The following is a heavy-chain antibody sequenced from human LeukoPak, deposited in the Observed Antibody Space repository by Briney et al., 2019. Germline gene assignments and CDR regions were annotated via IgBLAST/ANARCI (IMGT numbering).Heavy chain of an antibody. CDR3: ARDRRGSRAPFDY. CDR2: ISSSSSYI. CDR1: GFTFSSYS. D-gene: IGHD3-10*01. Sequence: GGSLRLSCAASGFTFSSYSMNWVRQAPGKGLEWVSSISSSSSYIYYADSVKGRFTISRDNAKNSLYLQMNSLRAEDTAVYYCARDRRGSRAPFDYWGQGTLVTVSS. V-gene: IGHV3-21*01. J-gene: IGHJ4*02.